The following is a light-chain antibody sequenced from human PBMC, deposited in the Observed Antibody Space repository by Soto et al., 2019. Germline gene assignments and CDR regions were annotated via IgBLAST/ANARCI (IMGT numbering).Light chain of an antibody. CDR2: GVS. J-gene: IGKJ5*01. V-gene: IGKV3-15*01. CDR1: QSVNNN. Sequence: EIVLTQSPGTLSLSPGERATLSCRASQSVNNNLAWYQQKPGQAPRLLIYGVSTRATGISARFSGGGSVTEFTLTISSLQSEAFAVYYCQHYEKSPPSITFGQGTRLEI. CDR3: QHYEKSPPSIT.